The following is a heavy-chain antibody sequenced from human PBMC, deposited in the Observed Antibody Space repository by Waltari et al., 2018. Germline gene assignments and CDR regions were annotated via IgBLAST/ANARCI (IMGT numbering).Heavy chain of an antibody. J-gene: IGHJ3*02. D-gene: IGHD5-18*01. CDR2: IYYSGRT. CDR1: GGSISSSSYY. CDR3: ARRRGYSYGLVNAFDI. Sequence: QLQLQESGPGLVKPSETLSLTCTVSGGSISSSSYYWGWIRQPPGKGLEWIGSIYYSGRTSYNPSLKSRVTISVDTSKNQFSLKLSSVTAADTAVYYCARRRGYSYGLVNAFDIWGQGTMVTVSS. V-gene: IGHV4-39*01.